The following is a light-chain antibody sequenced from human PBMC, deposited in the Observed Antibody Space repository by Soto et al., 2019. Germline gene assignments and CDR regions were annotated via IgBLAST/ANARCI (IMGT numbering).Light chain of an antibody. Sequence: IVLTQSPGTLSLSPGDRATLSCRASQSVNSNYLGWYQQKPGHAPRLLIYGASSRARGVPDRFSDSGSGTDFTLTISRLEPEDFAVYYCHQFGVSPPYTFGQGTKLEI. V-gene: IGKV3-20*01. J-gene: IGKJ2*01. CDR1: QSVNSNY. CDR3: HQFGVSPPYT. CDR2: GAS.